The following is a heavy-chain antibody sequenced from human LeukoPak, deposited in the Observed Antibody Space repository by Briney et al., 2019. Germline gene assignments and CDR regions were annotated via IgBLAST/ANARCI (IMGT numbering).Heavy chain of an antibody. CDR3: ARYPGAGSSWYSDAFDI. J-gene: IGHJ3*02. D-gene: IGHD6-13*01. V-gene: IGHV5-51*01. Sequence: GESLKISCKGSGYSFTSYWIGWVRQMPAKGLEWMGIIYPGDSDTRYSPSFQGQVTISADKSISTAYLQWSSLKASDTAMYYCARYPGAGSSWYSDAFDIWGQGTMVTVSS. CDR1: GYSFTSYW. CDR2: IYPGDSDT.